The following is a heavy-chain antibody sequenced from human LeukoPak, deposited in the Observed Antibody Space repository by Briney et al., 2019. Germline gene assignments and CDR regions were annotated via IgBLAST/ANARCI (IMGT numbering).Heavy chain of an antibody. D-gene: IGHD3-22*01. CDR1: GYTFTSYG. Sequence: ASVKVSCKASGYTFTSYGISWVRQAPGQGLEWMGWISAYNGNTNYAQKLQGRVTMTTDTSTSTAYMELSRLRSDDTAVYYCARAFGLYDSSGCDYWGQGTLVTVSS. V-gene: IGHV1-18*01. CDR2: ISAYNGNT. J-gene: IGHJ4*02. CDR3: ARAFGLYDSSGCDY.